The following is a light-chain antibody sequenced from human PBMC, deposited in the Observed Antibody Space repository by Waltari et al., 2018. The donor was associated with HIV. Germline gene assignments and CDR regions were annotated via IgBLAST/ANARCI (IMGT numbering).Light chain of an antibody. J-gene: IGLJ2*01. CDR1: SSNIGSNC. CDR3: ATWNDSL. V-gene: IGLV1-47*01. Sequence: QSVLTQPPSASGTPGQRVTISCSGSSSNIGSNCVYWNHHLPGTAPKLLVYRNNPRPAGVPDRLSGSKSATSASLAISGLRSEDEADYYCATWNDSLVGGGTKLTVL. CDR2: RNN.